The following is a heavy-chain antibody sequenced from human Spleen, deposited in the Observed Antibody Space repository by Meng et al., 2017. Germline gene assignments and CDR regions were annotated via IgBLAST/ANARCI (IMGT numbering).Heavy chain of an antibody. CDR1: GYTFSDHF. CDR3: ARDGYNRYYYYGMDV. D-gene: IGHD5-24*01. CDR2: INPNTGDT. V-gene: IGHV1-2*06. J-gene: IGHJ6*02. Sequence: ASVKVSCKASGYTFSDHFMYWVRQAPGQGLEWMGRINPNTGDTKSAQKFQGRVTMTRDTSISTAYMELSRLRSDDTAIYYCARDGYNRYYYYGMDVWGQGTTVTGS.